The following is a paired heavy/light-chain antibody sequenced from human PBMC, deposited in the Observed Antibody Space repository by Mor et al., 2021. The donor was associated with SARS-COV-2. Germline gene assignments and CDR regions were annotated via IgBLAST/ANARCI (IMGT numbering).Light chain of an antibody. CDR1: QDISIY. Sequence: DVQMTQSPSSLSASVGDRVTITCQASQDISIYVDWYQHRPGKAPKILIYDASKLETGVPSRFSGTGSGTDFAFTIGNLQPEDTGTYYCQQYLEVPITFGQGTRLEIK. V-gene: IGKV1-33*01. CDR3: QQYLEVPIT. J-gene: IGKJ5*01. CDR2: DAS.
Heavy chain of an antibody. CDR1: GFTFSNYA. CDR3: VKFRDPEETWDTAPGYYGMDV. D-gene: IGHD5-18*01. J-gene: IGHJ6*02. CDR2: ISETGGHT. V-gene: IGHV3-23*01. Sequence: EVQILESGGNLVQPGGSLRLSCAASGFTFSNYAMTWVRQAPGKGLEWVSAISETGGHTYYADSVTGRFTISRDNSKNTLFLQMHSLRADDTAVYYCVKFRDPEETWDTAPGYYGMDVWGRGTTVTVSS.